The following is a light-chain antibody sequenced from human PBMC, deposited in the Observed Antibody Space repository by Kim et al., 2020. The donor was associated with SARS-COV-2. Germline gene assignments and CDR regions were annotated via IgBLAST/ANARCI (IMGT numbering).Light chain of an antibody. V-gene: IGKV4-1*01. CDR3: QLYYSVPLT. CDR2: WAS. CDR1: QSVLYSSNNNLY. Sequence: ATINCNSSQSVLYSSNNNLYLASYRQIPAQPQKLLIYWASTRDSGVPDRNSGSRSGADFTLHISTLQADDVAVYYCQLYYSVPLTFGQGTKVDIK. J-gene: IGKJ1*01.